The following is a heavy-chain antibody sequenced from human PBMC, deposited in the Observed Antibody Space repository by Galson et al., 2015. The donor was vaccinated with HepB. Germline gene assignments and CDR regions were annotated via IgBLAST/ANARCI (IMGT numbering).Heavy chain of an antibody. CDR1: GFTFSSYS. Sequence: SLRLSCAASGFTFSSYSMNWVRQAPGKGLEWVSSISSSSSYIYYADSVKGRFTISRDNAKNSLYLQMNSLRAEDTAVYYCARNAYDYVWGSYLYYYYYGMDVWGQGTTVTVSS. CDR3: ARNAYDYVWGSYLYYYYYGMDV. CDR2: ISSSSSYI. V-gene: IGHV3-21*01. J-gene: IGHJ6*02. D-gene: IGHD3-16*02.